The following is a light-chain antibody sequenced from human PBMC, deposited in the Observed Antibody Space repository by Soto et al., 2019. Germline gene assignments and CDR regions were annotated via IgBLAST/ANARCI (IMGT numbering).Light chain of an antibody. CDR2: ANT. J-gene: IGLJ3*02. Sequence: QAVATQPPSVSGAPGQRVTISCTGSSSNIGAGHDVHWYQQIPETAPKLLVSANTNRPSGVPDRFSGSNSGTSASLSITGLQAEDEADYYCQSFDSSLDGWVFGGGTKLTVL. V-gene: IGLV1-40*01. CDR3: QSFDSSLDGWV. CDR1: SSNIGAGHD.